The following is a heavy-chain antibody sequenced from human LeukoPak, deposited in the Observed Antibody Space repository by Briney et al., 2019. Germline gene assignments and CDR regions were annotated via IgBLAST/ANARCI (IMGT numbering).Heavy chain of an antibody. CDR1: GYTFTSYA. J-gene: IGHJ4*02. Sequence: ASVKVSCTASGYTFTSYAMNWVRQAPGQGLEWMGWINTNTGNPTYAQGFTGRFVFSLDASVSTAYLQISSLKAEDTAVYYCARDYYDSSGYLTTSWGQGTLVTVSS. V-gene: IGHV7-4-1*02. CDR3: ARDYYDSSGYLTTS. CDR2: INTNTGNP. D-gene: IGHD3-22*01.